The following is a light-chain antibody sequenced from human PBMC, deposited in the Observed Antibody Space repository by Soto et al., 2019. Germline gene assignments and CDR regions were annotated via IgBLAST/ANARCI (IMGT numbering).Light chain of an antibody. V-gene: IGKV4-1*01. CDR3: QQYYYLPTT. Sequence: DIGMTQTPDSLALSLGARATIACMSSQSGLYISNNTTYVAWYPQRPGQPPKLLIYWASTRESGVPDRFSGSGSETDFTLTITTLQADDVAVYYCQQYYYLPTTFGQGTKLEIK. J-gene: IGKJ2*01. CDR1: QSGLYISNNTTY. CDR2: WAS.